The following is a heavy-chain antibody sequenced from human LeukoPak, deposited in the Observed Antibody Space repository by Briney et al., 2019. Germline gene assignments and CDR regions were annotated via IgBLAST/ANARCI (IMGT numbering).Heavy chain of an antibody. CDR1: VYTFTIYG. J-gene: IGHJ6*02. Sequence: GASVNVSLKSSVYTFTIYGISWVRQAPGQGQEWMGWISAYNGNTNYSQKLQGRVTITTDTSTSTAYMELRSLRSDDTAVYYCATGDEVVGYYYYGMDVWGQGTTVTVSS. CDR2: ISAYNGNT. V-gene: IGHV1-18*01. CDR3: ATGDEVVGYYYYGMDV. D-gene: IGHD4-17*01.